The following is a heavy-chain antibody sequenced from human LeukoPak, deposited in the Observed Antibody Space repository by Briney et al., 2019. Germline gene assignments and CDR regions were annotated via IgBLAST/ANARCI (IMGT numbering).Heavy chain of an antibody. CDR1: GFTFSSYS. V-gene: IGHV3-48*01. CDR2: ISSSSSTI. Sequence: GGSLRLSCAASGFTFSSYSMNWVRQAPGKGLEWVSYISSSSSTIYYADPVKGRFTISRDNAKNSLYLQMNSLRAEDTAVYYCARDLCSSTSCYPDYWGQGTLVTVSS. J-gene: IGHJ4*02. D-gene: IGHD2-2*01. CDR3: ARDLCSSTSCYPDY.